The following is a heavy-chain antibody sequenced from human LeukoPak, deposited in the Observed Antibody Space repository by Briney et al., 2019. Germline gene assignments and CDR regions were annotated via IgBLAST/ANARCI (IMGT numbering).Heavy chain of an antibody. V-gene: IGHV5-10-1*01. J-gene: IGHJ6*02. CDR3: ARFSSWHRYSEKYYYYGMDV. CDR2: IDPSDSYT. CDR1: GYSFTSYW. Sequence: GESLRISSKCSGYSFTSYWISWVRQMPGKVLEWMGRIDPSDSYTNYSPSFQGHVTISADKSISTAYLQWSSLKASDTAMYYCARFSSWHRYSEKYYYYGMDVWGQGTTVTVSS. D-gene: IGHD6-13*01.